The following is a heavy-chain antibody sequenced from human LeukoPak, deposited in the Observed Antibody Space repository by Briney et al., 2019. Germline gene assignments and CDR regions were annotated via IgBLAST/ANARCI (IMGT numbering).Heavy chain of an antibody. J-gene: IGHJ5*02. CDR1: GFTFSSYA. Sequence: GGSLRLSCAASGFTFSSYAMHWVRQAPGKGLEWVSAISGSGGSSYYADSVKGRFTISRDSSKKMLYLQMNSLRAEDTAVYYCAKGLYCGSTSCHTVKGTWFDPWGQGTLVTVSS. V-gene: IGHV3-23*01. D-gene: IGHD2-2*02. CDR3: AKGLYCGSTSCHTVKGTWFDP. CDR2: ISGSGGSS.